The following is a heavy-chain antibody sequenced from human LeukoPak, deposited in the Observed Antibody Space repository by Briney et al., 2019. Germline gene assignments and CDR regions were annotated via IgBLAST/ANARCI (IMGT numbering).Heavy chain of an antibody. V-gene: IGHV3-53*04. Sequence: PGGPLRLSCAASGFTFSNNYMSWVRQAPGKGLEWVSVIYSGGSTYYSDSVKGRFTISRHNSKNTLYLQMNSLRAEDTAVYYCARDSTVGYYYGMDVWGQGTPVTVSS. CDR3: ARDSTVGYYYGMDV. D-gene: IGHD4-17*01. CDR2: IYSGGST. J-gene: IGHJ6*02. CDR1: GFTFSNNY.